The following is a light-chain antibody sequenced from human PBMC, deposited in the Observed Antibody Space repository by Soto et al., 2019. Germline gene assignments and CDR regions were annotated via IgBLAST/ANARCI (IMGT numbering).Light chain of an antibody. Sequence: QSALTQPASVSGSPGQSITISCTGTSSDVGGYNYVSWYQQHPGKAPTVMIYEVSNRPSGVSNRFSGSKSGNTASLTISGLQSEDESDYYCSLYRSIGSLVFGTGTKVTVL. CDR2: EVS. CDR3: SLYRSIGSLV. CDR1: SSDVGGYNY. V-gene: IGLV2-14*01. J-gene: IGLJ1*01.